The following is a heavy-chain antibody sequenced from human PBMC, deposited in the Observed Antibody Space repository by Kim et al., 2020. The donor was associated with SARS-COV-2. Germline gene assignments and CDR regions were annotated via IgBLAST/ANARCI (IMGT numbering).Heavy chain of an antibody. CDR2: ISSSSSYI. Sequence: GGSLRLSCAASGFTFSSYSMNWVRQAPGKGLEWVSSISSSSSYIYYADSVKGRFTISRDNAKNSLYLQMNSLRAEDTAVYYCARVGAAHTMIVVASDYWGQGTLVTVSS. J-gene: IGHJ4*02. V-gene: IGHV3-21*01. CDR1: GFTFSSYS. D-gene: IGHD3-22*01. CDR3: ARVGAAHTMIVVASDY.